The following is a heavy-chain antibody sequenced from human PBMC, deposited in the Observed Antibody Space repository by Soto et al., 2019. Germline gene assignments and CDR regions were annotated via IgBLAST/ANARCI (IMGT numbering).Heavy chain of an antibody. D-gene: IGHD4-17*01. CDR1: GGSISSYY. CDR2: IYYSGST. CDR3: AGCLEGDYGPYFDY. J-gene: IGHJ4*02. V-gene: IGHV4-59*01. Sequence: SETLSLTCTVSGGSISSYYWSWIRQPPGKGLEWIGYIYYSGSTNYNPSLKSRVTISVDTSKNQFSLKLSSVTAADTAVYYCAGCLEGDYGPYFDYWGQGTLVTVSS.